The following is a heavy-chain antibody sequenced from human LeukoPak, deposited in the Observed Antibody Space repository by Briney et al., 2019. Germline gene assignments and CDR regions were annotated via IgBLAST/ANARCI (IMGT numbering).Heavy chain of an antibody. D-gene: IGHD6-19*01. V-gene: IGHV3-21*01. CDR1: GFTFSSYG. Sequence: PGGSLRLSCAASGFTFSSYGMNWVRQAPGKGLEWVSSISSSGSYIYYADSVKGRFTISRDNAKNSLYLQMNSLRAEDTAVYYCARLSGIAVAGTRVYGMDVWGEGTTVTVSS. CDR2: ISSSGSYI. CDR3: ARLSGIAVAGTRVYGMDV. J-gene: IGHJ6*04.